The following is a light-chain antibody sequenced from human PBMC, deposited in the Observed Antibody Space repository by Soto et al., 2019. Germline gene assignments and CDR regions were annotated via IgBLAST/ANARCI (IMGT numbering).Light chain of an antibody. CDR3: SSYATSSTVV. CDR1: SSDVGGYNY. V-gene: IGLV2-14*01. Sequence: QSALTQPASVSGSPGQSITISCTGTSSDVGGYNYVSWFQQHPGTAPNLMIYDVYRRPSVVSYRFSASKSGNTASLTISGLQAEDEADYYCSSYATSSTVVFGGGTKLTVL. J-gene: IGLJ2*01. CDR2: DVY.